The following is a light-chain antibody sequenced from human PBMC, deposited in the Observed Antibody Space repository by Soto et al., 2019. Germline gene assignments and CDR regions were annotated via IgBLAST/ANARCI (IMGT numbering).Light chain of an antibody. V-gene: IGKV3-20*01. CDR1: QSVISSY. CDR2: VAS. J-gene: IGKJ1*01. CDR3: QQYGSSPWT. Sequence: EVVLTHSPGTLSLSPLERATLSFMSSQSVISSYLACYQQKPGQAPRLLIYVASSRATGIPDRFSGSGSGTYFTLTISSLEPEDFAVYYCQQYGSSPWTFGQGTKVDIK.